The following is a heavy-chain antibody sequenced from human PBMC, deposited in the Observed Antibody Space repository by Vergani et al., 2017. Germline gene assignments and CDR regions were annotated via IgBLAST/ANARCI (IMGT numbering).Heavy chain of an antibody. CDR1: GGSISSYY. CDR3: ARVKRPGIAVAGTSYYYYYMDV. V-gene: IGHV4-4*07. J-gene: IGHJ6*03. D-gene: IGHD6-19*01. CDR2: IYTSGST. Sequence: QVQLPESGPGLVKPSETLSLTCTVSGGSISSYYWSWIRQPAGKGLEWIGRIYTSGSTNYNPSLKSRVTMSVDTSKNQFSLKLSSVTAADTAVYYCARVKRPGIAVAGTSYYYYYMDVWGKGTTVTVSS.